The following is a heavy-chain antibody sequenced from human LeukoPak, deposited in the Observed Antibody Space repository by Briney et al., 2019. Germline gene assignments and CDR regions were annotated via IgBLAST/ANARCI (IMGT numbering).Heavy chain of an antibody. D-gene: IGHD6-13*01. CDR1: GFTFSSYA. J-gene: IGHJ5*02. CDR2: ITGSGGST. V-gene: IGHV3-23*01. CDR3: AKKGIAAAGDWFYP. Sequence: PGGSLRLFCAASGFTFSSYAMSWVRQAPGKGLEWVSLITGSGGSTHYADSVKGRFTISRDNSKNTLYLQMSSPRAEDTAVYYCAKKGIAAAGDWFYPWGQGTLVTVSS.